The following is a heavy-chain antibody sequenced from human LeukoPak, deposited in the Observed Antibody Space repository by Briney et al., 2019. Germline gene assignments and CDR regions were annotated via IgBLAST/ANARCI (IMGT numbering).Heavy chain of an antibody. CDR3: ARRVGSGWPVQH. CDR1: GYTFSSYD. D-gene: IGHD6-19*01. J-gene: IGHJ1*01. V-gene: IGHV1-8*01. CDR2: MNPNSDNT. Sequence: ASVKVSCKDSGYTFSSYDINWVRQATGQRLEWIGWMNPNSDNTDYAQKFQGRLNITRNTSISTAYMELSSLRSEDTAVYYCARRVGSGWPVQHWGQGTLVTVSS.